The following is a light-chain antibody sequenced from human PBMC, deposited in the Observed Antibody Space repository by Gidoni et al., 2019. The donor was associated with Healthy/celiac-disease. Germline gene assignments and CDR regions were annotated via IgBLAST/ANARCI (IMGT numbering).Light chain of an antibody. Sequence: DIVMTQSPLSLPVTPGEPASLSCRSSQSLLHSNGYNYLDWYLQKPGQSPQLLIYFGSNRASGVHDRFSGSGSGTDFTLKISRVEAEDVGVYYCMQALQTPRTFGQGTKLEIK. CDR3: MQALQTPRT. V-gene: IGKV2-28*01. CDR2: FGS. J-gene: IGKJ2*01. CDR1: QSLLHSNGYNY.